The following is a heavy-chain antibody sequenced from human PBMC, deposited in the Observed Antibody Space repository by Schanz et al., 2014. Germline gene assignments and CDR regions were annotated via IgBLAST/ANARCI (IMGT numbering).Heavy chain of an antibody. V-gene: IGHV3-53*01. J-gene: IGHJ4*02. CDR3: ARDKGGYYPFDY. CDR1: GFTVNTNY. CDR2: MYINSGST. Sequence: EVQLVESGGGLIQPGGSLRLSCAVSGFTVNTNYMSWVRQAPGKGLGWISSMYINSGSTQYADSVKGRFIISRDSSKNTLFLQMNSLRAEDTAVYFCARDKGGYYPFDYWGQGTLVTVSS. D-gene: IGHD3-3*01.